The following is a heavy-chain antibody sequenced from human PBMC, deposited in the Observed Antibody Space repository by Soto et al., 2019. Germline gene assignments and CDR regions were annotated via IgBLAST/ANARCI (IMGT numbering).Heavy chain of an antibody. CDR2: INSDGSSP. CDR1: GFTFSSYW. D-gene: IGHD4-4*01. J-gene: IGHJ4*02. CDR3: ARVKGGNSPIDY. V-gene: IGHV3-74*01. Sequence: EVQLVESGGGLVQPGGSLRLSCADSGFTFSSYWMHWVRPAPGKGLVWVSRINSDGSSPSYADSVKGLFTISRDNAKNTLYLQMNSLRAEDTAVYYCARVKGGNSPIDYWGQRSLVTVSS.